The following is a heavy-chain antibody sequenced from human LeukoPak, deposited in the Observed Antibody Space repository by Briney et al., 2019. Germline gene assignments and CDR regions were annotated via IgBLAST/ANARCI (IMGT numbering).Heavy chain of an antibody. Sequence: GGSLRLSCAASGFSFSHAWMTWVRQAPGKGLEWIGRIQTETDGGTTDYAAPVKGRFTISRDDSKNMLYLQMNSLKNEDTAVYYCTTSPQWLENWGQGTLVTVSP. CDR1: GFSFSHAW. V-gene: IGHV3-15*01. J-gene: IGHJ4*02. D-gene: IGHD6-19*01. CDR3: TTSPQWLEN. CDR2: IQTETDGGTT.